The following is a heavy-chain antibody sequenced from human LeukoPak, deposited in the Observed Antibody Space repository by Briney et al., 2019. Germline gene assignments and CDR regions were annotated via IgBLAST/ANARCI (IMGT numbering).Heavy chain of an antibody. CDR2: MNPNSGNT. J-gene: IGHJ4*02. D-gene: IGHD1-1*01. CDR3: ATYPMPSWNDGAGEY. CDR1: GYTFTSYD. Sequence: ASVKVSCKASGYTFTSYDINWVRQATGQGLEWMGWMNPNSGNTGYAQKFQGRVAMTRDTSISTAYMELSSLRSEDTAVYYSATYPMPSWNDGAGEYWGQGTLVPVSS. V-gene: IGHV1-8*01.